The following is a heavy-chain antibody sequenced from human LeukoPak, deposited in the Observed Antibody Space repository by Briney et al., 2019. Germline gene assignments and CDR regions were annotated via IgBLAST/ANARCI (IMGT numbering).Heavy chain of an antibody. CDR1: GGSFSSSDYY. V-gene: IGHV4-39*07. CDR3: ARGDYGDYSFYWYFDL. D-gene: IGHD4-17*01. Sequence: SETLSRTCTVSGGSFSSSDYYWGWIRQPPGKGLEWIGSIYYSGTTYYNPSLKSRVTISVDTSKNHFSLKLSSVTAADTAVYYCARGDYGDYSFYWYFDLWGRGTLVTVSS. J-gene: IGHJ2*01. CDR2: IYYSGTT.